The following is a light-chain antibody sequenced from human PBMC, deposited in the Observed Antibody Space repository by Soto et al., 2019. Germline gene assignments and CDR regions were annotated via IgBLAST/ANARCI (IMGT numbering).Light chain of an antibody. Sequence: DIQMTQSPSSLSASVGDRVTITCRASQTISSYLNWYQQKPDKAPKLLIYAASSLQSGVPTRFSGRGSGTAFALTISSLQPGEGATYYCQQSQSIPYTFGQGTKVEIK. CDR3: QQSQSIPYT. CDR1: QTISSY. V-gene: IGKV1-39*01. CDR2: AAS. J-gene: IGKJ2*01.